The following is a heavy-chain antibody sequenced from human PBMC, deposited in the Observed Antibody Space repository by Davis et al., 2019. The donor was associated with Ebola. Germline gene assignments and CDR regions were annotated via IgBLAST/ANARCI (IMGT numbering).Heavy chain of an antibody. CDR1: GGTFSSYA. Sequence: ASVKVSCKASGGTFSSYAINWVRQATRQGPEWMGWMNPNSGNTGYAQKFQGRVTMTRNTSISTAYMELSSLRSEDTAVYYCARVRVTTERWLQSLGYWGQGTLVTVSS. V-gene: IGHV1-8*02. CDR2: MNPNSGNT. CDR3: ARVRVTTERWLQSLGY. D-gene: IGHD5-24*01. J-gene: IGHJ4*02.